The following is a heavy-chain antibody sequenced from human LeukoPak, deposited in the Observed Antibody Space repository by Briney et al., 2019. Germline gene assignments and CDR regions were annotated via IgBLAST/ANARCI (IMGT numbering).Heavy chain of an antibody. D-gene: IGHD6-13*01. CDR2: ISAYNGNT. Sequence: ASVKVSRKASGYTFTSYGISWVRQAPGQGLEWMGWISAYNGNTNYAQKLQGRVTMTTDTSTSTAYMELRSLRSDDTAVHYCARVAGAAAEYYGMDVWGQGTTVTVSS. V-gene: IGHV1-18*01. CDR3: ARVAGAAAEYYGMDV. CDR1: GYTFTSYG. J-gene: IGHJ6*02.